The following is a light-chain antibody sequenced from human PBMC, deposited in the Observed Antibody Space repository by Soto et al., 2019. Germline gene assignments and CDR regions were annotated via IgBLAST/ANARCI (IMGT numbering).Light chain of an antibody. V-gene: IGLV2-14*01. CDR3: GSYTTASTLVV. J-gene: IGLJ3*02. CDR1: SSDVGGYTY. CDR2: DVS. Sequence: QSALTQPASMSGSPGQSITISCTGISSDVGGYTYVSWYQQHPDKAPKLMISDVSNRPSGVSNRSSASKSGNTASLTISGLQAEDEAEYYCGSYTTASTLVVFGGGTKVTVL.